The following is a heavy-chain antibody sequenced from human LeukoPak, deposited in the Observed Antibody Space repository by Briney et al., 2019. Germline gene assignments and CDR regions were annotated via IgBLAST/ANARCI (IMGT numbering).Heavy chain of an antibody. CDR3: AIIAVAGPGGDAFDI. J-gene: IGHJ3*02. D-gene: IGHD6-19*01. CDR2: ISYDGNNK. V-gene: IGHV3-30*03. Sequence: GGSLRLSCAASGFTFSIAFSSYAMHWVRQAPGKGLEWVAFISYDGNNKYYADSVKGRFTISRDNSKNTLYLQMNSLRPEDTALYYCAIIAVAGPGGDAFDIWGQGTMVTVSS. CDR1: GFTFSIAFSSYA.